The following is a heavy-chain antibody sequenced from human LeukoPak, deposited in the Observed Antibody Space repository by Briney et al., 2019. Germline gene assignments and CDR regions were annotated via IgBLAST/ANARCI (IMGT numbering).Heavy chain of an antibody. Sequence: PSETLSLTCTVSGGSISSSSYYWGWIRQPPGKGLEWIGSIYYSGSTYFNPSLKSRVTISVDTSKNQFSLKLSSVTAADTAVYYCARGRQGDYWGQGVLVTVSS. CDR1: GGSISSSSYY. V-gene: IGHV4-39*01. CDR2: IYYSGST. CDR3: ARGRQGDY. J-gene: IGHJ4*02.